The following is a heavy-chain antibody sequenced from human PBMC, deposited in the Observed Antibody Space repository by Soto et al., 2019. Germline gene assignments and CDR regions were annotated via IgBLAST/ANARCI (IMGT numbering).Heavy chain of an antibody. Sequence: QVQLVESGGGVVQPGRSLRLSCAASGFTFSSYGMHWVRQAPGKGLEWVAVISYDGSNKYYADSVKGRFTIARENSKNTLYLQMNGLRAEDTAVYYCAKGYYVFGRGYFPIGYWFDPWCQGTLVTVSS. CDR2: ISYDGSNK. D-gene: IGHD3-3*01. CDR1: GFTFSSYG. CDR3: AKGYYVFGRGYFPIGYWFDP. J-gene: IGHJ5*02. V-gene: IGHV3-30*18.